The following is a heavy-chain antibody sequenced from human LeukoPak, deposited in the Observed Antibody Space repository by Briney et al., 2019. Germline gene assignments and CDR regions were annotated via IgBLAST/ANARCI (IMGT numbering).Heavy chain of an antibody. V-gene: IGHV3-23*01. CDR3: AKQRPQTTSFDY. D-gene: IGHD2/OR15-2a*01. CDR2: ISDSGGST. Sequence: SGGSLRLSCAASGFTFSTYPMNWVRQAPGKGLEWVSTISDSGGSTYYADSVKGRFTISRDNSKSTLYLQMNSLRAEDTAIYYCAKQRPQTTSFDYWGQGTLVTVSS. CDR1: GFTFSTYP. J-gene: IGHJ4*02.